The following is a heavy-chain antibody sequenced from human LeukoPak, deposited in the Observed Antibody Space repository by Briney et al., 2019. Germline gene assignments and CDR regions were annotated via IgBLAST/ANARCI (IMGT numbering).Heavy chain of an antibody. V-gene: IGHV1-18*01. D-gene: IGHD5-24*01. CDR3: ASSYLGTITAGPFNY. J-gene: IGHJ4*02. CDR2: ISGYQGST. CDR1: GYTFTNYG. Sequence: ASVKVSCKASGYTFTNYGITWVRQAPGQGLEWMGWISGYQGSTKYAQNFQGRVTMTIDTSTSTAYMDLRSLRSDDTAIYFCASSYLGTITAGPFNYWGQRTLVAVSS.